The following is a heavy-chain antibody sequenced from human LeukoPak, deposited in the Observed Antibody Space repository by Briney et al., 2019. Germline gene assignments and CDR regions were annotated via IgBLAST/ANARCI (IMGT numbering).Heavy chain of an antibody. D-gene: IGHD3-3*01. Sequence: ASVKVSCKASGYTFTSYGISWVRQAPGQGLEWMGRIIPILGIANYAQKFQGRVTITADKSTSTAYMELSSLRSEDTAVYYCAIGVVTLMDVWGQGTTVTVSS. CDR2: IIPILGIA. CDR1: GYTFTSYG. CDR3: AIGVVTLMDV. J-gene: IGHJ6*02. V-gene: IGHV1-69*04.